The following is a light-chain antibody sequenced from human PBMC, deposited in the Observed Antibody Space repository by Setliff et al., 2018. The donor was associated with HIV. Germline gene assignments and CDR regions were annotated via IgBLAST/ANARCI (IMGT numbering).Light chain of an antibody. V-gene: IGLV2-14*03. Sequence: QSALTQPASVSGSPGQSITISCTGTSSDVGGYNYVSWYQLHPGKAPKLMIYDVSNRPSGVSNRFSGSKSGNTASLTISGLQAEDEADYYCSSYTISSTLHVIFGGGTKVTVL. CDR3: SSYTISSTLHVI. J-gene: IGLJ2*01. CDR2: DVS. CDR1: SSDVGGYNY.